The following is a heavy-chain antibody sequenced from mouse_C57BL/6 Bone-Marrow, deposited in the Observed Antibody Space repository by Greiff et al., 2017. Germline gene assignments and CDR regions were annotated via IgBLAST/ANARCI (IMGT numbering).Heavy chain of an antibody. V-gene: IGHV3-6*01. CDR3: ARVYDWFAY. CDR2: ISYDGSN. Sequence: DVKLQASGPGLVKPSQSLSLTCSVTGYSITSGYYWNWIRQFPGNKLEWMGYISYDGSNNYNPSLKNRISITRDTSKNQFFLKLNSVTTEDTATYYCARVYDWFAYWGQGTLVTVSA. CDR1: GYSITSGYY. J-gene: IGHJ3*01. D-gene: IGHD2-12*01.